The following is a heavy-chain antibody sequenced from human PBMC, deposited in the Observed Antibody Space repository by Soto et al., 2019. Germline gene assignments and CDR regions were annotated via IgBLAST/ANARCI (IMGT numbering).Heavy chain of an antibody. V-gene: IGHV3-21*01. Sequence: GGSLRLSCTASGFTFSSFSVNWVRQAPGKGLEWVSSISSTSAYISYADSVKGRFTISRDNAKKSLYLQMNSLRVEDTAVYYCVRDVPGGDYYYYGMDVWGQGTTVTVSS. CDR3: VRDVPGGDYYYYGMDV. J-gene: IGHJ6*02. CDR1: GFTFSSFS. CDR2: ISSTSAYI. D-gene: IGHD3-10*02.